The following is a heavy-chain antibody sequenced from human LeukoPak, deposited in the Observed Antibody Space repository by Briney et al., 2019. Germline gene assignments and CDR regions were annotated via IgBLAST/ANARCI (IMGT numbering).Heavy chain of an antibody. CDR2: ISSSSSTI. D-gene: IGHD2-2*01. J-gene: IGHJ4*02. Sequence: GGSLRLSCAASGFDFINYAMSWVRQAPGKGLEWVSYISSSSSTIYYADSVKGRFTISRDNAKNSLYLQMNSLRDEDTAVYYCARDRDIVVVPTRLDYWGQGTLVTVSS. CDR3: ARDRDIVVVPTRLDY. CDR1: GFDFINYA. V-gene: IGHV3-48*02.